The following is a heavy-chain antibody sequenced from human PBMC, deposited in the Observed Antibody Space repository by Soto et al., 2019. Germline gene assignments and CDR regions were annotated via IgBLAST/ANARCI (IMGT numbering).Heavy chain of an antibody. D-gene: IGHD5-18*01. CDR3: ARRYGKNAFDI. Sequence: QVQLQESGPGLVKPSETLSLTCTVSGGSISSYYWSWVRQPPGKGLEWIGYIYYTGSTNYNPSLKSRVAIAVDTSKNQFSLKLSSVTAADTVVYYCARRYGKNAFDIWGQGTMVTVSS. V-gene: IGHV4-59*01. CDR2: IYYTGST. CDR1: GGSISSYY. J-gene: IGHJ3*02.